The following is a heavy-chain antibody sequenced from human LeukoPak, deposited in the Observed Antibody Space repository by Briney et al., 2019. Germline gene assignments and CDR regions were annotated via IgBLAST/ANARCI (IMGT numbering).Heavy chain of an antibody. D-gene: IGHD3-22*01. CDR2: IIPIFGTA. J-gene: IGHJ4*02. Sequence: ASVKVSCKASGGTFSSYAISWVRQAPGQGLEWMGGIIPIFGTANYAQKFQGRVTITTDESTSTAYMELSSLRSEDTAVYYCARDIWARTYYYDSSGDYWGQGTLVAVSS. CDR1: GGTFSSYA. V-gene: IGHV1-69*05. CDR3: ARDIWARTYYYDSSGDY.